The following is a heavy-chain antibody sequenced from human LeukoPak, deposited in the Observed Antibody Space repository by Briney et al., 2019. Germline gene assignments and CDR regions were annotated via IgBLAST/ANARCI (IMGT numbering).Heavy chain of an antibody. CDR3: ARESTAARPRRGWFDP. CDR1: GGSFGNYY. V-gene: IGHV4-4*07. Sequence: PSETLSLTCTVSGGSFGNYYWSWIRQPAGKGLEWIGRIYTSGSTNYNPSLKSRVTISVDTSKNQFSLKLSSVTAADTAVYYCARESTAARPRRGWFDPWGQGTLVTVSS. CDR2: IYTSGST. J-gene: IGHJ5*02. D-gene: IGHD6-6*01.